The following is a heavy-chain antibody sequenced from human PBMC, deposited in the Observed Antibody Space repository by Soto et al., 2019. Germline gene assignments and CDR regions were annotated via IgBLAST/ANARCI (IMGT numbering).Heavy chain of an antibody. CDR2: IYYSGST. J-gene: IGHJ4*02. Sequence: QLQLQESGPGLVKPSETLSLTSTVSGGSVSSSNYYWGWIHQSPGKGLEWIGSIYYSGSTYYNPSLESRVTISVDKSKNQFSLKVISVTAADTAVYYCARLEGLATISYYFDYWGQGTLVTVSS. V-gene: IGHV4-39*01. CDR1: GGSVSSSNYY. D-gene: IGHD3-9*01. CDR3: ARLEGLATISYYFDY.